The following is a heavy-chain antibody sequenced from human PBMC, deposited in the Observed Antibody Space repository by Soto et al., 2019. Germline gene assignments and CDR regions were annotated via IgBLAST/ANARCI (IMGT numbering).Heavy chain of an antibody. V-gene: IGHV3-30*18. Sequence: QVQLVESGGGVVQPGRSLRLSCAASGFTFSSYGMHWVRQAPGKGLEWVAVISYDGSNKYYADSVKGRFTISRDNSKNTLYLQMNSLRAEDTAVYYCAKAMVSIAGEAAMGYWGQGTLVTVSS. J-gene: IGHJ4*02. D-gene: IGHD5-18*01. CDR1: GFTFSSYG. CDR2: ISYDGSNK. CDR3: AKAMVSIAGEAAMGY.